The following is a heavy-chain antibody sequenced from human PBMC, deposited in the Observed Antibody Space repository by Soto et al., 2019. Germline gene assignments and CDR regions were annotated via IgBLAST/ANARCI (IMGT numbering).Heavy chain of an antibody. Sequence: GGSLRLSCAASGFTFSSYSMDWVRQAPGKGLEWVSAITGSGVNTYYADSVKGRFTISRDNSKNTLYLQMNGLRAEDTAVFYCAIGRYYYDSSGYSFWGQGTLVTVSS. CDR1: GFTFSSYS. CDR3: AIGRYYYDSSGYSF. CDR2: ITGSGVNT. D-gene: IGHD3-22*01. J-gene: IGHJ4*02. V-gene: IGHV3-23*01.